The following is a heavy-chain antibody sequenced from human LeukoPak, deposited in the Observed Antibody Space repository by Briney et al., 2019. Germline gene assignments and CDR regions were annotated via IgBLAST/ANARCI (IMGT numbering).Heavy chain of an antibody. J-gene: IGHJ4*02. Sequence: PGGSLRLSCAASGFTFSNYWVTWVRQAPGKGLEWVSYISSSSSTIYYADSVKGRFTISRDNAKNSLYLQMNSLRAEDTAVYYCARGAYYYEDWGQGTLVTVSS. CDR2: ISSSSSTI. CDR1: GFTFSNYW. CDR3: ARGAYYYED. D-gene: IGHD3-22*01. V-gene: IGHV3-48*01.